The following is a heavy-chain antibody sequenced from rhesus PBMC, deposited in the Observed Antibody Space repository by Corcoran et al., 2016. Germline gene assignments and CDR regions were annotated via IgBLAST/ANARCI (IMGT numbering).Heavy chain of an antibody. Sequence: EVQLVESGGAWAQPGGSLRLSCAASGFPFDVYAMRWVRQAPGKGLGWVSRISWNSGTIYYADSVKGRFTISRDNAKNSLFLQMDRLRAEDTAVYYCTRDTVSCFDYWGQGVLVTVSS. CDR3: TRDTVSCFDY. V-gene: IGHV3-134*01. CDR1: GFPFDVYA. CDR2: ISWNSGTI. J-gene: IGHJ4*01. D-gene: IGHD4-23*01.